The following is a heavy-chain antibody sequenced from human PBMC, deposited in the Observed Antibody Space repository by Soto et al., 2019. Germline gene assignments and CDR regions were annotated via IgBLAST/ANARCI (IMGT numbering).Heavy chain of an antibody. V-gene: IGHV1-8*01. CDR1: GYTFTSYD. D-gene: IGHD4-17*01. Sequence: EASVKVSCTASGYTFTSYDINWVRQATGQGLEWMGWMNPNSGNTGYAQKFQGRVTMTRNTSISTAYMELSSLRSEDTAVYYCARSYDYGDYAYYYYGMDVWGQGTTVTVSS. J-gene: IGHJ6*02. CDR2: MNPNSGNT. CDR3: ARSYDYGDYAYYYYGMDV.